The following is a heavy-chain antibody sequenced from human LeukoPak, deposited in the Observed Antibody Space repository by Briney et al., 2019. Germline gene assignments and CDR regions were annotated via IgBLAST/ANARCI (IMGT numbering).Heavy chain of an antibody. Sequence: PGGSLRLSCAASGFTFSSYSMNWVRQAPGKGLEWVSSISSSSSYIYYADSVKGRFTISGDNAKNSLYLQMNSLRAEDTAVYYCARSSQSTTVTTGDYWGQGTLVTVSS. CDR1: GFTFSSYS. CDR3: ARSSQSTTVTTGDY. CDR2: ISSSSSYI. D-gene: IGHD4-17*01. J-gene: IGHJ4*02. V-gene: IGHV3-21*01.